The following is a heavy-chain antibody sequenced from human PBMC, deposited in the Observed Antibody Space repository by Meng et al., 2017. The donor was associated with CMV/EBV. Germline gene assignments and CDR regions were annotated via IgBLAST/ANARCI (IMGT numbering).Heavy chain of an antibody. J-gene: IGHJ4*02. V-gene: IGHV3-30-3*01. CDR2: ISYDGINK. Sequence: FSTYAMHGVRQAPGKGLEWVALISYDGINKYYADSVTGRFTISRDDSKNTLYMQMNSLKTEDTAVYYCARAKHLGYCSAGSCYSMGYWGQGSLVTVSS. D-gene: IGHD2-15*01. CDR3: ARAKHLGYCSAGSCYSMGY. CDR1: FSTYA.